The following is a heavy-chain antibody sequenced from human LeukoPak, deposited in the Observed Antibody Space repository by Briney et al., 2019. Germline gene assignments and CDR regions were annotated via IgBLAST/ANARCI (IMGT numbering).Heavy chain of an antibody. D-gene: IGHD5-12*01. CDR1: GYRFTNSW. CDR3: ARLKGRQYSGSAFDP. V-gene: IGHV5-51*01. CDR2: IYPGDSDT. J-gene: IGHJ5*02. Sequence: GESLKSSCKGSGYRFTNSWIRWVRQMPGKGLELMGIIYPGDSDTRYSPSFQGQVTISADKSINTAYLQWSSLKASDTAMYYCARLKGRQYSGSAFDPWGQGTLVTVSS.